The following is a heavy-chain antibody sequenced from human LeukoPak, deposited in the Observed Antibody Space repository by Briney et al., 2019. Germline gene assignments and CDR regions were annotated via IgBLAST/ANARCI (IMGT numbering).Heavy chain of an antibody. V-gene: IGHV3-9*01. D-gene: IGHD6-13*01. CDR1: GFTFDDYA. CDR2: INWNGGKI. J-gene: IGHJ2*01. CDR3: AKVPGGQQLALWYFDL. Sequence: GGSLRLSCAASGFTFDDYAMHWIRQAPGKGLEWVSGINWNGGKIGYADSVKGRFTISRDSAKSSLYLQMNTLRAEDTAVYYCAKVPGGQQLALWYFDLWGRGTLVTVSS.